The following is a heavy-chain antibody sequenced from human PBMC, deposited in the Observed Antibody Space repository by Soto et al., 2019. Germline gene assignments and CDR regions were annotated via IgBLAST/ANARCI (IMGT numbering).Heavy chain of an antibody. D-gene: IGHD2-2*01. J-gene: IGHJ6*02. CDR3: ARDRTVVVTAAIVTYFYYGMDV. V-gene: IGHV4-59*01. Sequence: SETLSLTCTVSVGSISSYYWSWIRQPPGKGLEWIGYIYYSVSTNYNPSLKSRVTISVDTSKNQFSLKLSSVTAADTAVYYCARDRTVVVTAAIVTYFYYGMDVWGQGTRVPVSS. CDR2: IYYSVST. CDR1: VGSISSYY.